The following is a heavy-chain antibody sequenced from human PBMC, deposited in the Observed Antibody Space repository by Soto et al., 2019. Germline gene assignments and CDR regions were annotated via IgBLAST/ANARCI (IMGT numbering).Heavy chain of an antibody. CDR2: IIPIFGTA. CDR3: ARSDSSGYYIPDYFDY. CDR1: GGTFSSYA. Sequence: SVKVSCKASGGTFSSYAISWVRQAPGQGLEWMGGIIPIFGTANYAQKFQGRVTITADKSTSTAYMELSSLRSEDTAVYYCARSDSSGYYIPDYFDYWGQGTRATVSS. V-gene: IGHV1-69*06. D-gene: IGHD3-22*01. J-gene: IGHJ4*02.